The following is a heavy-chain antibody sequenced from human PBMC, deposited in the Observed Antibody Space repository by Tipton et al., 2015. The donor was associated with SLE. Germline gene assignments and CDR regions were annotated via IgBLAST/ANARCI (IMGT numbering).Heavy chain of an antibody. CDR3: ASCSGGSCYSY. CDR2: INHSGST. D-gene: IGHD2-15*01. J-gene: IGHJ4*02. V-gene: IGHV4-34*01. Sequence: TLSLTCAVCGASFSGYYWSWIRQPPGKGLEWIGEINHSGSTNYNPSLKSRVTISVDTSKNQFSLKVSSVTAADTAVYYCASCSGGSCYSYWGQGTLVTVSS. CDR1: GASFSGYY.